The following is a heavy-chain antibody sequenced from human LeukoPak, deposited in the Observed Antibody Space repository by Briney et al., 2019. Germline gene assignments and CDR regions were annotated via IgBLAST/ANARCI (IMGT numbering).Heavy chain of an antibody. Sequence: ASVKVSCKASGYTFTSYGISWVRQAPGQGLEWMGWISAYNGNTNYAQKLQGRVTRTTDTSTSTAYMELRSLRSDDTAVYYCARDREEFNCGGDCYSSGWFDPWGQGTLVTVSS. CDR3: ARDREEFNCGGDCYSSGWFDP. J-gene: IGHJ5*02. D-gene: IGHD2-21*01. CDR1: GYTFTSYG. CDR2: ISAYNGNT. V-gene: IGHV1-18*01.